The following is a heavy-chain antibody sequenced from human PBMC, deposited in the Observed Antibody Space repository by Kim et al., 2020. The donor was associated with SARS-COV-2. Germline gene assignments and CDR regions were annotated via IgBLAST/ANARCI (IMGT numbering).Heavy chain of an antibody. J-gene: IGHJ6*02. CDR1: GCTFDDYA. Sequence: GGSLRLSCAASGCTFDDYAMHWVRQAPGKGLEWVSGISWNSGSIGYADSVKGRFTISRDNAKNSLYLQMNSLRAEDTALYYCGKEPGDGMDVWGQGTTVTVSS. CDR3: GKEPGDGMDV. CDR2: ISWNSGSI. V-gene: IGHV3-9*01.